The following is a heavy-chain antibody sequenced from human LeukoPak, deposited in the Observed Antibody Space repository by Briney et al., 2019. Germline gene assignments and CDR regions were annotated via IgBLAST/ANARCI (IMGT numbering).Heavy chain of an antibody. J-gene: IGHJ4*02. CDR1: GGTFSSYT. Sequence: ASVKVSCKASGGTFSSYTISWVRQAPGQGLEWMGRIIPILGIANYAQKFQGRVTLTADKSTSTAYMELSSLRSEDTAVYYCALTTVVTRIDYWGQGTLVTVSS. D-gene: IGHD4-23*01. CDR3: ALTTVVTRIDY. V-gene: IGHV1-69*02. CDR2: IIPILGIA.